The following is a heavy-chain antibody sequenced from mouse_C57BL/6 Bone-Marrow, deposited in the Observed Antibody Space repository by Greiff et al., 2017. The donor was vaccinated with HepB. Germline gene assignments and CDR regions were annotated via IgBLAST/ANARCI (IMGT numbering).Heavy chain of an antibody. V-gene: IGHV1-64*01. Sequence: VQLQQPGAELVKPGASVKLSCKASGYTFTSYWMHWVKQRPGQGLEWIGMIHPNSGSTNYNEKFKSKATLTVDKSSSTAYMQLSSLTSEDSAVYYCEREKRITTVVGNYCDYWGQGTTLTVSS. J-gene: IGHJ2*01. CDR2: IHPNSGST. D-gene: IGHD1-1*01. CDR1: GYTFTSYW. CDR3: EREKRITTVVGNYCDY.